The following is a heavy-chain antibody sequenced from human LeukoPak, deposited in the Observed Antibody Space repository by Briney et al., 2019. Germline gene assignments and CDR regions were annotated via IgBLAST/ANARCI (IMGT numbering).Heavy chain of an antibody. CDR2: INTKTGRT. Sequence: ASVKVSCKTSGYSFTDYYIHWVRQAPGQGLEWMGWINTKTGRTSSARKFQGRVTMTRDPSITTVYMDMAWLTSDDTAIYFCARANFIDAGPYLIGPWGQGTLVTVSS. J-gene: IGHJ5*02. V-gene: IGHV1-2*02. CDR3: ARANFIDAGPYLIGP. CDR1: GYSFTDYY. D-gene: IGHD2-15*01.